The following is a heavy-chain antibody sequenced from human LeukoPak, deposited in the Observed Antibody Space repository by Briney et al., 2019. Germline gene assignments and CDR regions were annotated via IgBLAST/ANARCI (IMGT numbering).Heavy chain of an antibody. J-gene: IGHJ5*02. CDR2: IYYSGTT. D-gene: IGHD3-10*01. V-gene: IGHV4-39*07. Sequence: SETLSLTCSVSGGSSSSSSYYWGWIRQPPGTGLEWIGSIYYSGTTYYNPSLKSRVTMSLDTSKNQFSLKLSSVTAADTAVYYCAKSLYGSGSYYNWFDPWGQGTLVTVSS. CDR1: GGSSSSSSYY. CDR3: AKSLYGSGSYYNWFDP.